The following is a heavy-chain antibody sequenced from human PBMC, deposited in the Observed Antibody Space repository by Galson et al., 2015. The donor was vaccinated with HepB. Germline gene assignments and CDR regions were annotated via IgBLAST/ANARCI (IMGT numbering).Heavy chain of an antibody. CDR1: GFTFSGST. Sequence: SLRLSCAASGFTFSGSTIHWVRQASGKGPEWMGRIRSKASNYAALYVPSLQGRFTISRHDSKNMAYLHMRSLKTDDTAVYYCVRVGDLSGYSSRWGQGTLVTVSS. CDR3: VRVGDLSGYSSR. V-gene: IGHV3-73*01. D-gene: IGHD6-13*01. J-gene: IGHJ4*02. CDR2: IRSKASNYAA.